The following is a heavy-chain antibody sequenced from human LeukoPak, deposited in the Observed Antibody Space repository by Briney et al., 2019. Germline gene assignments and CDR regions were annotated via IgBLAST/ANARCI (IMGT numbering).Heavy chain of an antibody. CDR3: ARDRYYYGSGSYYMDV. CDR1: GGSISSGSYY. D-gene: IGHD3-10*01. V-gene: IGHV4-61*02. J-gene: IGHJ6*03. Sequence: SETLSLTCTVSGGSISSGSYYWSWIRQPAGKGLEWIGRIYTSGSTNYNPSLKSRVTISVDTSKNQFSLKLSSVTAADTAVYYCARDRYYYGSGSYYMDVWGKGTTVTISS. CDR2: IYTSGST.